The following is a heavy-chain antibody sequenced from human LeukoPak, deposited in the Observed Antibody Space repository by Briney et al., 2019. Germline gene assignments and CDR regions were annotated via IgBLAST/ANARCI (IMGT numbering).Heavy chain of an antibody. J-gene: IGHJ4*02. D-gene: IGHD6-13*01. CDR1: GGSISNNY. V-gene: IGHV4-59*01. CDR3: ARGGIASSWFLDY. Sequence: SETLSLTCTVSGGSISNNYWSWIRQPPGKGLEWIGFIYYSGSTNYNPSLKSRVTISVDTSKNQFSLQLTSVTAADTSVYYCARGGIASSWFLDYWGQGTLVTVSS. CDR2: IYYSGST.